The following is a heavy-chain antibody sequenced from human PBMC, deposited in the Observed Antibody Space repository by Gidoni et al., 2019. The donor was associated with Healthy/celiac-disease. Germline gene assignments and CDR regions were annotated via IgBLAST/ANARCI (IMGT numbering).Heavy chain of an antibody. CDR3: AKARAAPKLVYYYYYMDV. Sequence: EVQLLESGGGLVQPGGSLRLSCAASGFTFSSYAMSWVRQAPGKGLEWVSAISGSGGSTYYADSVKGRFTISRDNSKNTLYLQMNSLRAEDTAVYYCAKARAAPKLVYYYYYMDVWGKGTTVTVSS. CDR2: ISGSGGST. D-gene: IGHD2-15*01. CDR1: GFTFSSYA. V-gene: IGHV3-23*01. J-gene: IGHJ6*03.